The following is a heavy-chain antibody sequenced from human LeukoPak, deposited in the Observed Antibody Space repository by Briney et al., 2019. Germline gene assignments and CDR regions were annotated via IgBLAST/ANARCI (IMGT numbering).Heavy chain of an antibody. CDR2: IIPIFGTA. J-gene: IGHJ4*02. CDR1: GGTFSSYA. D-gene: IGHD3-16*02. Sequence: SVTVSCKASGGTFSSYAISWVRQAPGQGLEWMGGIIPIFGTANYAQKFQGRVTITADESTSTAYMELSSLRSEDTAVYYCARGGDDYVWGSYRLDYWGQGTLVTVSS. CDR3: ARGGDDYVWGSYRLDY. V-gene: IGHV1-69*13.